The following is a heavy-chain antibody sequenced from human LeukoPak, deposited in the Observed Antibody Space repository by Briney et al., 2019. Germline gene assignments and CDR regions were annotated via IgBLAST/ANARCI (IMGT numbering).Heavy chain of an antibody. J-gene: IGHJ6*02. CDR3: ARQTVDTAMVYYYYGMDV. CDR2: IYPGDSDT. Sequence: GESLKISCKGSGYSFTSYWIGWVRQMPGKGLEWMGIIYPGDSDTRYSPSFQGQVTISADKSISTAYLQWSSLKASDTAMYYCARQTVDTAMVYYYYGMDVWGQGTTVTVSS. CDR1: GYSFTSYW. D-gene: IGHD5-18*01. V-gene: IGHV5-51*01.